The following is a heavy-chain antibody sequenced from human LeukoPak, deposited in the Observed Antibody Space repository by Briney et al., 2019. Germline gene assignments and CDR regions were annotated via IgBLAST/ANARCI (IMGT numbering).Heavy chain of an antibody. CDR1: GFTFSSYA. J-gene: IGHJ5*02. D-gene: IGHD3-22*01. V-gene: IGHV3-23*01. CDR2: ISGSGGST. Sequence: GGSLRLSCAASGFTFSSYAMSWVRQAPGKGLEWVSAISGSGGSTYYADSVKGRFTISRDNSKNTLYLQMNSLRAEDTAVYYCAKDFPLDYYDSSGYYERPNWFDPWGQGTLVTVSS. CDR3: AKDFPLDYYDSSGYYERPNWFDP.